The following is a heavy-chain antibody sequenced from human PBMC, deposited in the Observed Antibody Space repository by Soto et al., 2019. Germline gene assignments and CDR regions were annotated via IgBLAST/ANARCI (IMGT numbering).Heavy chain of an antibody. D-gene: IGHD3-22*01. CDR3: ARDSGGTMIVVVPPYYYYGMDV. Sequence: ASVKVSCKASGYTFTSYAMHWVRQAPGQRLEWMGWINAGNGNTKYSQKFQGRVTITRDTSASTAYMELSSLRSEDTAVYYCARDSGGTMIVVVPPYYYYGMDVWGQGTTVTVSS. V-gene: IGHV1-3*01. CDR1: GYTFTSYA. CDR2: INAGNGNT. J-gene: IGHJ6*02.